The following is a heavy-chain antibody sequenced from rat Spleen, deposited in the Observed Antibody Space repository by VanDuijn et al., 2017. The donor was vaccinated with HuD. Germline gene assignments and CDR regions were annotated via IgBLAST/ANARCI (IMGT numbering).Heavy chain of an antibody. Sequence: EVQLVESGGGLVQPGRSLKLSCAASGFTFINYGMAWVRQAPTRGLEWVAAISTGGDNTYYRDSVKGQFTISRDNKKSTLYLQLDSLRSADTATYYCSSDTFYNGSYYPGGFDYWGQGVMVTVS. D-gene: IGHD1-12*02. J-gene: IGHJ2*01. V-gene: IGHV5-29*01. CDR1: GFTFINYG. CDR2: ISTGGDNT. CDR3: SSDTFYNGSYYPGGFDY.